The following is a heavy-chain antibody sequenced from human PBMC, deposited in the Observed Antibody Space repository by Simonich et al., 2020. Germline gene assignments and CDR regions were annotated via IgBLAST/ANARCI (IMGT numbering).Heavy chain of an antibody. CDR2: IRSKAYGGTT. Sequence: EVQLVESGGGLVQPGRSLRLSCTASGFTFGDYAMSWVSQAPGKGLEWVGSIRSKAYGGTTEYAASVKGRFTISRDDSKSIAYLQMNSLKTEDTAVYYCTRHLGIGAFDIWGQGTMVTVSS. J-gene: IGHJ3*02. CDR1: GFTFGDYA. CDR3: TRHLGIGAFDI. D-gene: IGHD7-27*01. V-gene: IGHV3-49*04.